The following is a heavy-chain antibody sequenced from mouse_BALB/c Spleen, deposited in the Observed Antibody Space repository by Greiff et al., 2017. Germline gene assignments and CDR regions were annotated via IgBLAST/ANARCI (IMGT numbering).Heavy chain of an antibody. CDR2: ISDGGSYT. V-gene: IGHV5-4*02. CDR3: ATYYRYDLYAMDY. Sequence: EVQLVESGGGLVKPGGSLKLSCAASGFTFSDYYMYWVRQTPEKRLEWVATISDGGSYTYYPDSVKGRFTISRDNAKNNLYLQMSSLKSEDTAMYYCATYYRYDLYAMDYWGQGTSVTVSS. D-gene: IGHD2-14*01. CDR1: GFTFSDYY. J-gene: IGHJ4*01.